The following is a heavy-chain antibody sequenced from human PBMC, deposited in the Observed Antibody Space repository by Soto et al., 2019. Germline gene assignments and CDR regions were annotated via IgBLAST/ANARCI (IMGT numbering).Heavy chain of an antibody. J-gene: IGHJ6*02. CDR1: GGSFSGYY. Sequence: SETLSLTCAVYGGSFSGYYWSWIRQPPGKGLEWIGEINHSGSTNYNPSLKSRVTISVDTSKNQFSLKLSSVTAADTAVYYCARGRVGLRGSGSYRYYYYGMDVWGQGTTVTVSS. CDR2: INHSGST. D-gene: IGHD3-10*01. V-gene: IGHV4-34*01. CDR3: ARGRVGLRGSGSYRYYYYGMDV.